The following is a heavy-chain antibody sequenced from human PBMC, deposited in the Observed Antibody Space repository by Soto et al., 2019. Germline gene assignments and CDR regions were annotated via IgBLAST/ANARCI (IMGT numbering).Heavy chain of an antibody. CDR2: IYYSGST. V-gene: IGHV4-30-4*01. J-gene: IGHJ6*02. CDR1: GGSISSGDYY. Sequence: SETLSLTCTVSGGSISSGDYYWSWIRQPPGKGLEWIGYIYYSGSTYYNPSLKSRVTISVDTSKNQFSLKLSSVTAADTAVYYCARFVVVPAATPSYGMDVWGQGTTVTVSS. D-gene: IGHD2-2*01. CDR3: ARFVVVPAATPSYGMDV.